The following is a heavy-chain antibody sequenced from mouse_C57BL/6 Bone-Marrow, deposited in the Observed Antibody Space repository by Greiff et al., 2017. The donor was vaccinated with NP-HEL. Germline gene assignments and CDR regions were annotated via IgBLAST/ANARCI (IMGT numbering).Heavy chain of an antibody. Sequence: EVKLQESGPELVKPGASVKISCKASGYSFTGYYMHWVKQSHGNILAWIGYIYPYNGVSSYNQKFKGKATLTVDKSSSTAYMELRSLTSEDSAVYYGARRWDYYGSSPWFAYWGQGTLVTVSA. D-gene: IGHD1-1*01. CDR2: IYPYNGVS. J-gene: IGHJ3*01. CDR1: GYSFTGYY. V-gene: IGHV1-31*01. CDR3: ARRWDYYGSSPWFAY.